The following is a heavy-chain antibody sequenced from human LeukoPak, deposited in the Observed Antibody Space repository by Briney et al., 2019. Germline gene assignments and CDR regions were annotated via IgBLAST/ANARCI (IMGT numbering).Heavy chain of an antibody. CDR1: GFTFSSYW. V-gene: IGHV3-7*01. D-gene: IGHD4-23*01. J-gene: IGHJ1*01. CDR3: AKDEYGGNGEYFQH. CDR2: IKQDGSEK. Sequence: GESLRLSCAASGFTFSSYWMSWVRQAPGKGLEWVANIKQDGSEKYYVDSVKGRFTISRDNAKNSVDLQMNSLRVEDTAVYYCAKDEYGGNGEYFQHWGQGTLVTVSS.